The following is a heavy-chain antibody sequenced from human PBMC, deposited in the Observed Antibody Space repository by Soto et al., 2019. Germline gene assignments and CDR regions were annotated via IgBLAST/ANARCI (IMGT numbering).Heavy chain of an antibody. V-gene: IGHV6-1*01. CDR2: TYYRSKWYN. CDR1: GDSVSSNSAA. D-gene: IGHD2-21*02. CDR3: AREVVVTAASYYYYGMDV. Sequence: PSQTLSLTCAISGDSVSSNSAAWNWIRRSPSRGLEWLGRTYYRSKWYNDYAVSVKSRITINPDTSKNQFSLQLNSVTPEDTAVYYCAREVVVTAASYYYYGMDVWGQGTTVTVSS. J-gene: IGHJ6*02.